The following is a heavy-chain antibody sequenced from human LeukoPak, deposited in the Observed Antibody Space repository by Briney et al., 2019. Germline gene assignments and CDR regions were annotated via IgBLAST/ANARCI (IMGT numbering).Heavy chain of an antibody. V-gene: IGHV3-48*04. CDR3: ATLEMATSEGDY. CDR2: ISSSGSTI. D-gene: IGHD5-24*01. Sequence: GGSLRLSCAASGFTFSSYAMSWVRQAPGKGLEWVPYISSSGSTIYYADSVKGRFTISRDNAKNSLYLQMNSLRAEDTAVYYCATLEMATSEGDYWGQGTLVTVSS. J-gene: IGHJ4*02. CDR1: GFTFSSYA.